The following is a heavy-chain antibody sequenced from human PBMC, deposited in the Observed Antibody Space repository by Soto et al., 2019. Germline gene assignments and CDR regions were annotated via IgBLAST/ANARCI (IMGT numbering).Heavy chain of an antibody. D-gene: IGHD6-6*01. CDR2: ISSNGVGT. V-gene: IGHV3-64*01. Sequence: EVQLAESGGGLAQPGGSLRLSCAASGFTLSGYAMDWVRQAPGKGLEYVSGISSNGVGTYYANSVQGRFPISRDNSKNTVYLQMGSLRPEDMAVYYCARRARPDFYYMDVLGKGTTVPVSS. CDR1: GFTLSGYA. J-gene: IGHJ6*03. CDR3: ARRARPDFYYMDV.